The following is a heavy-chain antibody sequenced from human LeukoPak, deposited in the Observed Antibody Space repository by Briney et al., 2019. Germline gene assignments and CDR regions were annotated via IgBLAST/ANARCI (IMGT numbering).Heavy chain of an antibody. J-gene: IGHJ5*02. D-gene: IGHD6-19*01. Sequence: TSETLSLTCTVSGGSISTYYYWSWIRQPPGKGLEWIGYIYSSGNTNYKPSLKSRLTISVDTSKNQFSLQLSSVTAADTAVYYCARSYPKSSGWYSFDPWGQGSLVTVSS. V-gene: IGHV4-59*01. CDR2: IYSSGNT. CDR3: ARSYPKSSGWYSFDP. CDR1: GGSISTYYY.